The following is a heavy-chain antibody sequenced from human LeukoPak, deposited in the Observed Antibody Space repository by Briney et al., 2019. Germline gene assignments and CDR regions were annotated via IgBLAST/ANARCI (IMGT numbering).Heavy chain of an antibody. J-gene: IGHJ4*02. Sequence: GGSLRLSCVASGFTFSSYAISWVRQAPGKGLEWVSGISGSGDSTYYADSVKGRFTISRDNSKNTLYLQMNSLRAEDTAVYYCAKDRAGTPRGFDYRGQGTLVTASS. D-gene: IGHD6-19*01. CDR1: GFTFSSYA. V-gene: IGHV3-23*01. CDR3: AKDRAGTPRGFDY. CDR2: ISGSGDST.